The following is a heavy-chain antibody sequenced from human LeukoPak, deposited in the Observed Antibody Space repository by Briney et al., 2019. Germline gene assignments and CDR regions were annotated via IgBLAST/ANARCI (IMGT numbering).Heavy chain of an antibody. D-gene: IGHD6-13*01. Sequence: KPSETLSLTCAVYVGSFSGYYWSWIRQPPGKGLEWIGEINHSGSTNYNPSLKSRVTISVDTSKNQFSLKLSSVPAADTAVYYCARGSGSWWANWFDPWGQGTLVTVSS. CDR2: INHSGST. CDR3: ARGSGSWWANWFDP. CDR1: VGSFSGYY. J-gene: IGHJ5*02. V-gene: IGHV4-34*01.